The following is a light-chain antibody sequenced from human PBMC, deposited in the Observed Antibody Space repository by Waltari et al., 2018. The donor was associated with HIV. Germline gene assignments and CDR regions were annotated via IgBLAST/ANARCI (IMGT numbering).Light chain of an antibody. V-gene: IGLV3-19*01. J-gene: IGLJ1*01. CDR2: GKN. Sequence: SSELAQDPAVSVALGQTVRITCQGDSLRNFYATWYQQKPGQAPILVIYGKNNRPSGSPDRFSGSSSGNTASLTITGAQAEDEADYYCHSRDSRTDHLEVFGTGTKVTVL. CDR1: SLRNFY. CDR3: HSRDSRTDHLEV.